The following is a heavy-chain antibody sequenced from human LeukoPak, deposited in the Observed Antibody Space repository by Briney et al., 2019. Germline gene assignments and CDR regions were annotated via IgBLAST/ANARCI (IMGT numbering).Heavy chain of an antibody. CDR2: IYTSGST. CDR3: ARDWGRYCSSTSCQRYYYYYMDV. J-gene: IGHJ6*03. CDR1: GGSISSYY. D-gene: IGHD2-2*01. V-gene: IGHV4-4*07. Sequence: SETLSLTCTVSGGSISSYYWSWIRQPAGKGLEWIGRIYTSGSTNYNPSLKSRVTMSVDTSKNQFSLKLSSVTAADTAVYYCARDWGRYCSSTSCQRYYYYYMDVWGKGTTVTVSS.